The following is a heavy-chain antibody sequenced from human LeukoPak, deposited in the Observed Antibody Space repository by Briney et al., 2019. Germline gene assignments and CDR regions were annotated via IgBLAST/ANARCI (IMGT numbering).Heavy chain of an antibody. V-gene: IGHV3-23*01. CDR2: ISGSGGST. J-gene: IGHJ4*02. CDR3: AKERTPGYSSSWYYFDY. D-gene: IGHD6-13*01. Sequence: GGSLRLSCEASGFTFSTYVVNWVRQAPGKGLEWVSAISGSGGSTYYADSVKGRFTISRDNSKNTLYLQMNSLRAEDTAVYYCAKERTPGYSSSWYYFDYWGQGTLVTVSS. CDR1: GFTFSTYV.